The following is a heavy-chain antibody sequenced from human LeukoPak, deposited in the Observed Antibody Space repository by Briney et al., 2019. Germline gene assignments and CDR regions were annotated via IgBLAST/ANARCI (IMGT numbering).Heavy chain of an antibody. J-gene: IGHJ4*02. Sequence: SETLSLTCAVYGGSFSGYYWSWIRQPPGKGLEWIGEINHSGSTNYNPSLKSRVTISVDTSKNQFSLELSSVTAADTAVYYCARANSPLFDYWGQGTLVTVSS. CDR2: INHSGST. CDR3: ARANSPLFDY. D-gene: IGHD2-21*01. V-gene: IGHV4-34*01. CDR1: GGSFSGYY.